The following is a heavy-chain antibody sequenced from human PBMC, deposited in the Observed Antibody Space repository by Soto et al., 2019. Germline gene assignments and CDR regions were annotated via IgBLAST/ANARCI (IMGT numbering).Heavy chain of an antibody. Sequence: ASVKISCKASGYTFTNYDINWVRQATGQGLEWMGWMNPSSGNTRYAQKFQGRVTMTRNTSISTAYMELSTLRSEDTAVYYCARDPHAAPNIAAESDMDVWGQGTTVTVSS. J-gene: IGHJ6*02. CDR1: GYTFTNYD. CDR2: MNPSSGNT. D-gene: IGHD6-13*01. CDR3: ARDPHAAPNIAAESDMDV. V-gene: IGHV1-8*01.